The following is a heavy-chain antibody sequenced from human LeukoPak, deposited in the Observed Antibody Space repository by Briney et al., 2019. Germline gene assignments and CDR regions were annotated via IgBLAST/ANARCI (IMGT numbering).Heavy chain of an antibody. J-gene: IGHJ6*02. Sequence: GGSLTLSCAASGFTFSGSDMHWVRQASGKGLEWVGRIRSKANTYATAYAASVEGRFTVSRDDSKNTAYLQMNSLKTEDTAVYYCVRRMGGGNYYGLDVWGQGTTVTVSS. CDR2: IRSKANTYAT. CDR1: GFTFSGSD. V-gene: IGHV3-73*01. D-gene: IGHD5-24*01. CDR3: VRRMGGGNYYGLDV.